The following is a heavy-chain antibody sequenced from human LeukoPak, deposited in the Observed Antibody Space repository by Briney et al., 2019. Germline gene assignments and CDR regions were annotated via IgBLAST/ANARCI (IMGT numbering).Heavy chain of an antibody. J-gene: IGHJ3*02. CDR1: GFTFSNYW. Sequence: GGSLRLSCAASGFTFSNYWMTWVRQAPGRGPEWVSNINRDGSVTHCMDSVQGRFTISRDNARNSLYLQMNSLRADDTAVYYCARDFNPYCGGDCYFDAFDIWGQGTVVTVS. CDR3: ARDFNPYCGGDCYFDAFDI. V-gene: IGHV3-7*01. D-gene: IGHD2-21*01. CDR2: INRDGSVT.